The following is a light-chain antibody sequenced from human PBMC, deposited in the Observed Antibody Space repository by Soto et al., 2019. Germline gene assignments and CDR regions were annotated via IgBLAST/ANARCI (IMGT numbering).Light chain of an antibody. J-gene: IGKJ4*01. CDR1: QGIRND. CDR3: LQDYKYPLT. Sequence: AIQMTQSPSSLSASVGDRVTITCRASQGIRNDLGWYKHKPGKAPKLLIYAASSLQSGVPSRFSGSGSGTDFNLTISSLQHEDFATYYDLQDYKYPLTFGGGTKVEMK. V-gene: IGKV1-6*01. CDR2: AAS.